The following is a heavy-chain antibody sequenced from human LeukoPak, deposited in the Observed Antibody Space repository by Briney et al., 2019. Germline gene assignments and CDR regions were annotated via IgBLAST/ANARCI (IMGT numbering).Heavy chain of an antibody. CDR1: GYTFTSYG. V-gene: IGHV1-18*01. CDR2: ISAYNGNT. D-gene: IGHD3-9*01. Sequence: GASVKVSCKASGYTFTSYGISWVRQAPGQGLEWMGWISAYNGNTNYAQKLQGRVTMTTDTSTSTAYMELRSLRSDDTAVYYCARDNGDPGYPFYYYGMDVWGQGTTVTVSS. CDR3: ARDNGDPGYPFYYYGMDV. J-gene: IGHJ6*02.